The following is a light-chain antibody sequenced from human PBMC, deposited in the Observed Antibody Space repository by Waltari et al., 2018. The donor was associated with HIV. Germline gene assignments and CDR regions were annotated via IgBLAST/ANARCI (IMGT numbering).Light chain of an antibody. V-gene: IGLV2-14*03. CDR2: NVN. CDR3: GAYTGSGNLGL. J-gene: IGLJ2*01. CDR1: STDLGRYDY. Sequence: QSALPQPASASGSPGQSITLSCTGTSTDLGRYDYVSRYQQHPGKAPKLIIYNVNRRPTGVSDRFSGSKSGNTASLTISGLQPEDEADYYCGAYTGSGNLGLFGGGTKLTVL.